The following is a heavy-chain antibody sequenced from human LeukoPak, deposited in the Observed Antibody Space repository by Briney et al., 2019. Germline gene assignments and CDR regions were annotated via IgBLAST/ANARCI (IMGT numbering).Heavy chain of an antibody. CDR1: GFTFSSYA. J-gene: IGHJ6*03. CDR2: ISGSGGST. CDR3: AKDLRGPGIAARPYYMDV. Sequence: PGGSLRLSCAASGFTFSSYAMSWVRQAPGKGLEWVSAISGSGGSTYYADSVKGRFTISRDNSKNTLYLQMNSLRAEDTAVYYCAKDLRGPGIAARPYYMDVWGKGTTVTVSS. V-gene: IGHV3-23*01. D-gene: IGHD6-6*01.